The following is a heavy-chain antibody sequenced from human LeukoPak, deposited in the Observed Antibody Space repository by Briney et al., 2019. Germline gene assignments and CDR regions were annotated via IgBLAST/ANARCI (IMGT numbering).Heavy chain of an antibody. CDR3: ARAPVYSGTFFDY. Sequence: SETLSLTCTVSGGSISSSSYYWGWIRQPPGKGLEWIAYIYYSGSTYYNPSLKSRVTISLDTSKNQFSLKLSSVTAADTAVYYCARAPVYSGTFFDYWGQGTLVTVSS. CDR1: GGSISSSSYY. V-gene: IGHV4-30-4*08. CDR2: IYYSGST. J-gene: IGHJ4*02. D-gene: IGHD1-26*01.